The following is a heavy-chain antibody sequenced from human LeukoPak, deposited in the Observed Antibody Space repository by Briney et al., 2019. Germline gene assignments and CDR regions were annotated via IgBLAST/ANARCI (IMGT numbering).Heavy chain of an antibody. Sequence: SETLSLTCTVPGRSIGTYYWGWIRQPPGKGLEWIGYIYYNGYTDYNPSLKSRVTISLHTSKNQFSLKLSSVTAADTAVYYCARDRHWTNDWVFDYWGQGTLVTVSS. J-gene: IGHJ4*02. V-gene: IGHV4-59*01. CDR1: GRSIGTYY. CDR2: IYYNGYT. D-gene: IGHD1/OR15-1a*01. CDR3: ARDRHWTNDWVFDY.